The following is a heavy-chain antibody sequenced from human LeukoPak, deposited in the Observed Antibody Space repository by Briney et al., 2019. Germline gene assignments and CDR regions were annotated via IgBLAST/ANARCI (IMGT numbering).Heavy chain of an antibody. CDR3: ARDQTAWTYYYDSSGPSLGF. CDR2: ISYDGNNK. CDR1: GFTFTNYA. Sequence: GGSLRLSCAASGFTFTNYAMHWARQAPGKGLEWVAVISYDGNNKDYPDSVKGRFTISRDNSKHTLYLQMNSLRAEDTAVYYCARDQTAWTYYYDSSGPSLGFWGQGALVTVSS. D-gene: IGHD3-22*01. V-gene: IGHV3-30*04. J-gene: IGHJ4*02.